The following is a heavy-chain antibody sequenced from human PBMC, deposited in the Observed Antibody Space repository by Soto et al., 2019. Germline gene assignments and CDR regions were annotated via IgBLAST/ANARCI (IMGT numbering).Heavy chain of an antibody. Sequence: SETLSLTCTVSGGSISSYYWSWIRQPPGKGLEWIGYIYYSGSTNYNPSLKSRVTISVDTSKNQFSLKLSSVTAADTAVYYCARDIYYDFWSGYSATDYWGQGTLVTVSS. CDR3: ARDIYYDFWSGYSATDY. J-gene: IGHJ4*02. V-gene: IGHV4-59*12. CDR1: GGSISSYY. CDR2: IYYSGST. D-gene: IGHD3-3*01.